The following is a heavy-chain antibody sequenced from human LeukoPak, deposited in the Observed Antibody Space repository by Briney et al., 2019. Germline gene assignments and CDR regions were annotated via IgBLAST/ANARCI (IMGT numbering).Heavy chain of an antibody. CDR1: GGTFSSYA. CDR3: ASWFGEFHRWFDP. V-gene: IGHV1-69*05. Sequence: GASVKVSCKASGGTFSSYAISWVRQAPGQGLEWMGGIIPIFGTANYAQKFQGRVTITTDESTSTAYRELSSLRSEDTAVYYCASWFGEFHRWFDPWGQGTLVTVSS. J-gene: IGHJ5*02. CDR2: IIPIFGTA. D-gene: IGHD3-10*01.